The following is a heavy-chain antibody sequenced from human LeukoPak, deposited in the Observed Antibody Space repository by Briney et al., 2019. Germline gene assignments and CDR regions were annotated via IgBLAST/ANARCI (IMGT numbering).Heavy chain of an antibody. CDR1: GFTVSSNY. CDR2: IYSAGTT. V-gene: IGHV3-53*01. CDR3: ARGNYFDY. J-gene: IGHJ4*02. Sequence: GGSLRLSCAASGFTVSSNYMSWVRQAPGKGLEWVSVIYSAGTTYYADSVKGRFTISRDNSKNTVYLQMSSLRAEDTAVYYCARGNYFDYWGQGTLVTVSS.